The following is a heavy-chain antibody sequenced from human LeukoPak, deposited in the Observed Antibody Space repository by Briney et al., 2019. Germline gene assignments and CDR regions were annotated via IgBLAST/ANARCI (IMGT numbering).Heavy chain of an antibody. CDR2: IKEDGSEK. V-gene: IGHV3-7*03. Sequence: GGSLRLSCAASGFTLSSYWMSWVRQAPGKGLEWVANIKEDGSEKYYVDSVKGRFTISRDNAKNSLYLHMNSLTAEDTAMYYCARDWVAGVPFDAFDIWGQGTTVTVSS. CDR3: ARDWVAGVPFDAFDI. D-gene: IGHD3-10*01. CDR1: GFTLSSYW. J-gene: IGHJ3*02.